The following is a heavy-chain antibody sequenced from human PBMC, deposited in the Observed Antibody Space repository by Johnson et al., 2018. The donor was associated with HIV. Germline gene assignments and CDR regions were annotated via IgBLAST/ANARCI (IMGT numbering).Heavy chain of an antibody. V-gene: IGHV3-20*04. J-gene: IGHJ3*01. CDR2: INWNGGNT. D-gene: IGHD1-26*01. Sequence: VQLVESGGGVVQPGRSLRLSCAASGFTFSSYAMHWVRQGPGKGLEWVSGINWNGGNTGYADSVKGRCTISRDNDKSSVYMQMNNLRAEDTAFYYCARRDSGSLSFDLWGQGTMVTVSS. CDR3: ARRDSGSLSFDL. CDR1: GFTFSSYA.